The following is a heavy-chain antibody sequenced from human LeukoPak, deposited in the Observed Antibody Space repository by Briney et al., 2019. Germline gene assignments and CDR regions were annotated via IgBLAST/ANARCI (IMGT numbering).Heavy chain of an antibody. CDR1: GVTITTDY. D-gene: IGHD3-10*01. Sequence: SETLSLTCTVSGVTITTDYWSWIRQPPGKGLEWIGYVYYSGTTNYNPSLKSRVTISVDTSKKQFSLKLSSVTAADTAIYYCARDPKRYVSGNSYPLFFDSWGREPWSPSPQ. J-gene: IGHJ4*02. CDR2: VYYSGTT. CDR3: ARDPKRYVSGNSYPLFFDS. V-gene: IGHV4-59*01.